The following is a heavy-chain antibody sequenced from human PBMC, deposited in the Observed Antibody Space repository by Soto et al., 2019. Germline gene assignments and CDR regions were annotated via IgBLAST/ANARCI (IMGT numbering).Heavy chain of an antibody. CDR1: GDSITYSY. Sequence: SETLSLTCTVSGDSITYSYWRWIRSLPGTGLKWVGYIYYSGSTSYNPSLRRRVIMSVDTSKRQFSLQLKSVTAADTAIYYCARTVLGPDILADQFVDYYYYMDVWGQGTTVT. CDR2: IYYSGST. V-gene: IGHV4-59*08. CDR3: ARTVLGPDILADQFVDYYYYMDV. D-gene: IGHD3-9*01. J-gene: IGHJ6*03.